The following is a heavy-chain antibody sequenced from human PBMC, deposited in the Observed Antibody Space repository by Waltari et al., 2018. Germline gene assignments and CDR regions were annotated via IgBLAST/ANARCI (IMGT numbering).Heavy chain of an antibody. D-gene: IGHD3-10*01. CDR2: RLYDGSDK. CDR1: GFTFSSYG. CDR3: AKDRDGMDV. Sequence: QVQLMESGGGVVQPGRSLRLSCAASGFTFSSYGMHWVRQAPGKGLRWEAVRLYDGSDKSYTDSVKGRFTISRDNSKNTLYLQMNSLRAEDTAVYYGAKDRDGMDVWGQGTTVTVSS. J-gene: IGHJ6*02. V-gene: IGHV3-30*18.